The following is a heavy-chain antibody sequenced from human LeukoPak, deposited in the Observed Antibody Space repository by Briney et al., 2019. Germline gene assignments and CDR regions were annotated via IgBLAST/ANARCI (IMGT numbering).Heavy chain of an antibody. V-gene: IGHV1-18*01. D-gene: IGHD6-13*01. CDR3: ARLSGYSSGWYLFPTDC. CDR1: GYTFTSYG. J-gene: IGHJ4*02. CDR2: ISADNGNT. Sequence: ASVKVSCKASGYTFTSYGINWVRQAPGEGLEWMGWISADNGNTNYAQKFQGRVTMTTDTSTSTAYMELRSLRSDDTAVYYCARLSGYSSGWYLFPTDCGGQGTLVTVSS.